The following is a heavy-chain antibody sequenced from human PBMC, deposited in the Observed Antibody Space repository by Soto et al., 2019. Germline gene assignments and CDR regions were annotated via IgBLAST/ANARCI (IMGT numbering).Heavy chain of an antibody. D-gene: IGHD3-9*01. CDR3: AREEPYYDILTGYYIRYGMDV. V-gene: IGHV4-4*07. J-gene: IGHJ6*02. Sequence: SESLSLTCTVSVGSISSYYWSWIRQPAGKGLEWIGRIYTSGSTNYNPSLKSRVTMSVDTSKNQFSLKLSSVTAADTAVYYCAREEPYYDILTGYYIRYGMDVWGQGTTVTVSS. CDR1: VGSISSYY. CDR2: IYTSGST.